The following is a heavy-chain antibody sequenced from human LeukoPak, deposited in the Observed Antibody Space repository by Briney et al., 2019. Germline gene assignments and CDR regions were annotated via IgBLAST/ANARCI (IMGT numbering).Heavy chain of an antibody. J-gene: IGHJ4*02. V-gene: IGHV3-66*01. CDR3: ARDLTGDAYFDY. CDR1: GFTVSSNY. Sequence: GGSLRLSCEVSGFTVSSNYMTWVRQAPGKGLEWVSIIYSGGSTYYADSVKGRFAISRDNSKNTLYLQMNSLRGEDTAVFYCARDLTGDAYFDYWGQGTLVTVSS. CDR2: IYSGGST. D-gene: IGHD7-27*01.